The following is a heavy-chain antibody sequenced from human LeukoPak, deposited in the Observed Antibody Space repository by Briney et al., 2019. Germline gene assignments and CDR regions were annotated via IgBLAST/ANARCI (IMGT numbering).Heavy chain of an antibody. CDR3: ARRATVTKDFDY. J-gene: IGHJ4*02. Sequence: PSETLSLTCTVSGGSISSSTYYWGWIRQPPGQGLEWIGSIYYSGTTYYNPSLKSRVTISVDTSKNQFPLRLRSLTAADTAVYYCARRATVTKDFDYWGQGALVTVS. CDR1: GGSISSSTYY. CDR2: IYYSGTT. V-gene: IGHV4-39*01. D-gene: IGHD4-17*01.